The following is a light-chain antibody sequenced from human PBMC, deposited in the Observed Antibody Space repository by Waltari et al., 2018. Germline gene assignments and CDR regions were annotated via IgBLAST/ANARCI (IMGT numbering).Light chain of an antibody. CDR1: QSVSSS. Sequence: EVVMTRSPATLSVSPGERATLSCRASQSVSSSLAWYQQKPGQTPRLLIYGASTRATGIPVRFSGSGSGTEFTLTISSLQSEDFAVYYCLQCNNWPPWTFGQGTKVEIK. V-gene: IGKV3-15*01. CDR3: LQCNNWPPWT. CDR2: GAS. J-gene: IGKJ1*01.